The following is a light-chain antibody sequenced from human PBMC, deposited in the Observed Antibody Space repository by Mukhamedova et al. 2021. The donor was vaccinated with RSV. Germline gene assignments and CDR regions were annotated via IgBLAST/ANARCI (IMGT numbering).Light chain of an antibody. CDR1: QSASSY. V-gene: IGKV3-11*01. Sequence: RASQSASSYLAWYQQKPGQAPRLLMYDVSIRATGIPARFSGSGSGTEFTLTISSLEPEDFAVYYCQQRSDWLTFG. CDR2: DVS. CDR3: QQRSDWLT. J-gene: IGKJ3*01.